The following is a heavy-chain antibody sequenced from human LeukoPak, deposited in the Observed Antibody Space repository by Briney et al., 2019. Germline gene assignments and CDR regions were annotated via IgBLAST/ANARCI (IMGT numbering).Heavy chain of an antibody. J-gene: IGHJ6*03. D-gene: IGHD5-24*01. CDR2: IIPNFGTA. CDR3: ARELTYGYCNPYYMDV. CDR1: GCTFSSYA. V-gene: IGHV1-69*05. Sequence: SVKVSCKASGCTFSSYAISWVRQAPGQGLEWMGGIIPNFGTANYAQKFQGRVTITTDESTSTAYMELSSLRSEDTAVYYCARELTYGYCNPYYMDVWGKGTTVTISS.